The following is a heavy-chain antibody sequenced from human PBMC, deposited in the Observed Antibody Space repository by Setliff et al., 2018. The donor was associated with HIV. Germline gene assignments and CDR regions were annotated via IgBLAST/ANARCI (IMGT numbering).Heavy chain of an antibody. CDR3: APRFDP. Sequence: GSLRLSCAASGFTFSTYSMNWVRQAPGKGLEWVSYISRSGDTIDYADSVKGRFTISRDNAKKSLYLQMNSLRAEDTAVYYCAPRFDPWGQGTLVTVSS. CDR2: ISRSGDTI. J-gene: IGHJ5*02. V-gene: IGHV3-48*04. CDR1: GFTFSTYS.